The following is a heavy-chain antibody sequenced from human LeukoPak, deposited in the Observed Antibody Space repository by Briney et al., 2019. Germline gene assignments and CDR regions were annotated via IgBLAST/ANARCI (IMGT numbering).Heavy chain of an antibody. D-gene: IGHD4-17*01. J-gene: IGHJ3*02. CDR3: ARERTIDYGDYGAADAFDI. CDR1: GYTFTDYY. Sequence: ASVKVSCKASGYTFTDYYMHWVRQAPGQGLEWMGWINPNSGGTNCAQKFQGRVTMTRDTSISTAYMELSRLRSDDTAVYYCARERTIDYGDYGAADAFDIWGQGTMVTVSS. CDR2: INPNSGGT. V-gene: IGHV1-2*02.